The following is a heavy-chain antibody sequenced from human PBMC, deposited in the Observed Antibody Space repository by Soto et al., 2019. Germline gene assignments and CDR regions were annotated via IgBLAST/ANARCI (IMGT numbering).Heavy chain of an antibody. CDR3: ARDLRYSSSWYLGAEYFQH. Sequence: QVQLVESGGGVVQPGRSLRLSCAASGFTFSSYGMHWVRQAPGKGLEWVAVIWHDGSNKYYADSVKGRFTISRDNSKNTLYLQMNSLRPKDTAVYYCARDLRYSSSWYLGAEYFQHWGQGTLVTVSS. CDR1: GFTFSSYG. V-gene: IGHV3-33*01. J-gene: IGHJ1*01. CDR2: IWHDGSNK. D-gene: IGHD6-13*01.